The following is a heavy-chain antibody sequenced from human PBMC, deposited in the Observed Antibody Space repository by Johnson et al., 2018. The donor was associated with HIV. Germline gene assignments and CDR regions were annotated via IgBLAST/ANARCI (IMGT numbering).Heavy chain of an antibody. Sequence: VQLVESGGGLVQPGGSLRLSCAASGFIVSSNYMSWVRQAPGKGLEWVSVIYSGGSAYYTDSVTGRFTISRDTSKNTLYLQMNSLRPEDTAVYYCARDLTEGGYSSGYYAFDIWGQGTMVTVSS. J-gene: IGHJ3*02. CDR3: ARDLTEGGYSSGYYAFDI. V-gene: IGHV3-66*02. CDR2: IYSGGSA. CDR1: GFIVSSNY. D-gene: IGHD5-18*01.